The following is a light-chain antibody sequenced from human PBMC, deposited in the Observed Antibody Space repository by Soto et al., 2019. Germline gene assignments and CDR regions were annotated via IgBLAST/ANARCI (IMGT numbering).Light chain of an antibody. CDR1: QSISTW. V-gene: IGKV1-5*01. Sequence: DTQMTQSPSTLSASIGDRVTITCRASQSISTWLAWYQQKPGKAPKLLIYAASTLENGVPTRFSGTGSETEFTLPGSSLQPDDSATYYCQQYNDYITFGQGTRLEMK. J-gene: IGKJ5*01. CDR2: AAS. CDR3: QQYNDYIT.